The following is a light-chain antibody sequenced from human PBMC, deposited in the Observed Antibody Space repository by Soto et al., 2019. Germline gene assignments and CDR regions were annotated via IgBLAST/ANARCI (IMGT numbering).Light chain of an antibody. V-gene: IGLV2-14*01. Sequence: QSELTRAAYGSRSHRESISIFKTGTSSDVGGYNYVSWYQQHPGKAPKLMIYDVSNRPSGVSNRFSGSKSGNTASLTISGLQAEDEADYYCSSYTSSSTLEVFGTGTKVTVL. J-gene: IGLJ1*01. CDR3: SSYTSSSTLEV. CDR1: SSDVGGYNY. CDR2: DVS.